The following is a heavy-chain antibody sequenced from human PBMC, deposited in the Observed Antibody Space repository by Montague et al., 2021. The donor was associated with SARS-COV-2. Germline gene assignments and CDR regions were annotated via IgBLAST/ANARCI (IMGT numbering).Heavy chain of an antibody. Sequence: SETLSLTCNVSGDSITNTRYFWGWIRQPPGKALEWIGSIYHNGKTYYNPSLKRRALLSIDTSKNQFSLRLSSVIASDTAVYYCAVVLNYFFDYWGQGFLVSVSS. D-gene: IGHD2-15*01. J-gene: IGHJ4*02. CDR3: AVVLNYFFDY. V-gene: IGHV4-39*01. CDR2: IYHNGKT. CDR1: GDSITNTRYF.